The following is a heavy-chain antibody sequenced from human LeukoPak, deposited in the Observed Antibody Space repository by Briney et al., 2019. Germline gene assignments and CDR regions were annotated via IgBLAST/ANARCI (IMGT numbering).Heavy chain of an antibody. V-gene: IGHV3-64*01. CDR1: GFTFSSYA. CDR3: ARAGYSSSWYDTDPVVTAIDY. J-gene: IGHJ4*02. CDR2: INSNGGST. Sequence: PGGSLRLSCAASGFTFSSYAMHWVRQAPGKGLEYVSGINSNGGSTYYINSVKGRFTISRDNAKNSLYLQMNSLRAEDTAVYYCARAGYSSSWYDTDPVVTAIDYWGQGTLVTVSS. D-gene: IGHD6-13*01.